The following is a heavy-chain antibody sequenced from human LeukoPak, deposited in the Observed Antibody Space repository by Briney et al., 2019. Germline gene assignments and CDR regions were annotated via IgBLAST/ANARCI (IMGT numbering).Heavy chain of an antibody. CDR3: ARELSGSYYDFDY. CDR1: GFTFGDYA. V-gene: IGHV3-49*04. D-gene: IGHD1-26*01. J-gene: IGHJ4*02. Sequence: GGSLKLSCTASGFTFGDYAMSWVRQAPGKGLEWVGFIRTKAYGGTTEYAASVKGRFTISRDDSKSIVYLQMNSLKTEDTAVYYCARELSGSYYDFDYWGQGTLVTVSS. CDR2: IRTKAYGGTT.